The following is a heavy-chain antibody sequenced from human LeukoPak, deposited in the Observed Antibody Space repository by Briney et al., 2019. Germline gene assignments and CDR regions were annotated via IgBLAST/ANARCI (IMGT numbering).Heavy chain of an antibody. CDR2: IYYSGST. J-gene: IGHJ5*02. CDR3: ARDRWFDP. Sequence: PSETLSLTCTVSGGSTSSGGNYWSWIRQHPGKGLEWIGYIYYSGSTYYNPSLKSRVTISLDTSKNQLSLKLTFVTAADTAVYYCARDRWFDPWGQGTLVTVSS. V-gene: IGHV4-31*03. CDR1: GGSTSSGGNY.